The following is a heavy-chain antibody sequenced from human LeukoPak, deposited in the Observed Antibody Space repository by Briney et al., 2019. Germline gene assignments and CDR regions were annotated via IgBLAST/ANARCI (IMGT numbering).Heavy chain of an antibody. Sequence: SETLSLTCAVYGGSFSGYYWSWIRQPPGKGLEWVGEINHSGSTNYNPSLKSRVTISVDTSKNQFSLKLSSVTAADTAVYYCARGPVDYYDSSGYVYLDYWGQGTLVTVSS. D-gene: IGHD3-22*01. V-gene: IGHV4-34*01. CDR2: INHSGST. CDR3: ARGPVDYYDSSGYVYLDY. J-gene: IGHJ4*02. CDR1: GGSFSGYY.